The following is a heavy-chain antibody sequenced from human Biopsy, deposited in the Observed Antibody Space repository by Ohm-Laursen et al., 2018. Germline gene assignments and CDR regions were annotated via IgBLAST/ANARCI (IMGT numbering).Heavy chain of an antibody. V-gene: IGHV4-59*11. CDR3: ARDRGYYSDRTVPGYFDL. J-gene: IGHJ2*01. D-gene: IGHD3-22*01. CDR1: GGSFTGHY. CDR2: ISHTGYT. Sequence: SDTLSLTCTVSGGSFTGHYWTWIRQPPGKGLEWIGHISHTGYTSYKSSLKSRVTISLDTSRKHFSLRLTSLAAADTAIYYCARDRGYYSDRTVPGYFDLWGRGTLVTVSS.